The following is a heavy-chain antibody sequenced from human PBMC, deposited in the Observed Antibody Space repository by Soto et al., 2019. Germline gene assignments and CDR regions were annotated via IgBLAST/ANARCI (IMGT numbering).Heavy chain of an antibody. Sequence: GGSLRLSCASSGCTFSSYSMNLVRQAPGKGLEWVSYISSSSSTIYYADSVKGRFTISRDNAKNSLYLQMNSLRAEDTAVYYCARDHIAVAPYYYGMDVWGQGTTVTVSS. V-gene: IGHV3-48*01. J-gene: IGHJ6*02. CDR2: ISSSSSTI. D-gene: IGHD6-19*01. CDR3: ARDHIAVAPYYYGMDV. CDR1: GCTFSSYS.